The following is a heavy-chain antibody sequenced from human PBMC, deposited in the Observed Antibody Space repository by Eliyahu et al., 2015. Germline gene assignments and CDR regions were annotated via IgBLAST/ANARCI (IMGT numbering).Heavy chain of an antibody. CDR3: ARVGSTAEAGTVDY. Sequence: QVQLVESGGGLVKPGGSLXLXCXXXXFTFXDYYMSWIRQAPGKGLEWVSYINGPSSHTPYAEFVKGRFTISRDNTKNSLYLQMNSLRAEDTAVYYCARVGSTAEAGTVDYWGQGTLVTVSS. V-gene: IGHV3-11*06. CDR1: XFTFXDYY. CDR2: INGPSSHT. J-gene: IGHJ4*02. D-gene: IGHD6-13*01.